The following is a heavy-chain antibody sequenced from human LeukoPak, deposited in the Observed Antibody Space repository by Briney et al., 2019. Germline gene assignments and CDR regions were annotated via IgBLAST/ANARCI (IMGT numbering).Heavy chain of an antibody. Sequence: GGSLRLSCAASGFTFDDYAMHWVRQAPGKGLEWVSGISWNSGSIGYADSVKGRFTISRDNAKNSLYLQMNSLRAEDTALYYCAKDRARWSGYNYYYYMDVWGKGTTVTVSS. CDR3: AKDRARWSGYNYYYYMDV. J-gene: IGHJ6*03. CDR1: GFTFDDYA. V-gene: IGHV3-9*01. CDR2: ISWNSGSI. D-gene: IGHD3-3*01.